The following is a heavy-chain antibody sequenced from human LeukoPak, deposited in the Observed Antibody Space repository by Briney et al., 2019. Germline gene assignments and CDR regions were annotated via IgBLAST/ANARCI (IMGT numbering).Heavy chain of an antibody. V-gene: IGHV3-48*02. J-gene: IGHJ4*02. CDR2: ISYSSSTI. CDR1: GFTFSSYS. Sequence: PGRSLRLSCAASGFTFSSYSMNWVRQAPGKGLEWVSYISYSSSTIYYADSVKGRFTISRDNAKNSLYLQTNSLRDEDTAVYYCARDERAGSGWYFVYWGQGTLVTVSS. D-gene: IGHD6-19*01. CDR3: ARDERAGSGWYFVY.